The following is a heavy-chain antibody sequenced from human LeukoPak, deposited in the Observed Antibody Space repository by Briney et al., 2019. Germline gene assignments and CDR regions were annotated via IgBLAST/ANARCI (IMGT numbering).Heavy chain of an antibody. D-gene: IGHD5-18*01. J-gene: IGHJ4*02. CDR2: ISATGGSS. V-gene: IGHV3-23*01. CDR1: GFTFSSYA. Sequence: GGSLRLSCAASGFTFSSYAMTWVRQAPGKGLEWVSTISATGGSSYYADSVKGRFTISRDNSKNTLYLQMNSLRAEDTAVYYCAKDRRGYTYGYFDYWGQGTLVTASS. CDR3: AKDRRGYTYGYFDY.